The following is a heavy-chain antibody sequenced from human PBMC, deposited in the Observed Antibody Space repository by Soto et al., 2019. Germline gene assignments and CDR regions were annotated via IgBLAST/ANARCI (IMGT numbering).Heavy chain of an antibody. CDR2: MNPNSGNT. D-gene: IGHD2-8*01. V-gene: IGHV1-8*01. CDR1: GYTFTSYD. Sequence: GASVKVSCKASGYTFTSYDINWVRQATGQGLEWMGWMNPNSGNTGYAQKFQGRVTMTRNTSISTAYMELSSLRSEDTAVYYCAKQLMVYATALDYWGQGPLVTVSS. CDR3: AKQLMVYATALDY. J-gene: IGHJ4*02.